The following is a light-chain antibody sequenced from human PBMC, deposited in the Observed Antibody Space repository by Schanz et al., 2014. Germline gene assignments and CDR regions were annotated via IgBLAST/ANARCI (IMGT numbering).Light chain of an antibody. CDR2: EVN. Sequence: QSALTQPPSVSGSPGQSVTISCTGTSSDVGSYNRVSWFQQPPGTAPKLMIYEVNNRPSGVPDRFSGSKSGNTASLTISGLQAEDEADYHCSSHTAITTAVVFGGGTKLTVL. J-gene: IGLJ2*01. CDR1: SSDVGSYNR. CDR3: SSHTAITTAVV. V-gene: IGLV2-18*02.